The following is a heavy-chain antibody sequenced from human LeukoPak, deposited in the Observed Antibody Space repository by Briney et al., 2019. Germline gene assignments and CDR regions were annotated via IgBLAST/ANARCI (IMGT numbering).Heavy chain of an antibody. Sequence: GGSLRLSCAASGFTVSSNHMSWVRQAPGKGLEWVSVIYSGGSTYYADSVKGRFTISRDNSKNMLYLQMNSLRAEDTAVYYCARGGGGGRFGRYFQYWGQGTLVTVSS. D-gene: IGHD3-10*01. J-gene: IGHJ1*01. CDR1: GFTVSSNH. CDR3: ARGGGGGRFGRYFQY. CDR2: IYSGGST. V-gene: IGHV3-66*01.